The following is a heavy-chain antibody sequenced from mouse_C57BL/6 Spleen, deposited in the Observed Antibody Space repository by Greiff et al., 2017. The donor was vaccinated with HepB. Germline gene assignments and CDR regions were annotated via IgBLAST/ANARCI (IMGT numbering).Heavy chain of an antibody. CDR2: IYPGDGDT. V-gene: IGHV1-82*01. D-gene: IGHD2-3*01. J-gene: IGHJ4*01. CDR3: ARGGYYEGAMDY. CDR1: GYAFSSSW. Sequence: VKLMESGPELVKPGASVKISCKASGYAFSSSWMNWVKQRPGKGLEWIGRIYPGDGDTNYNGKFKGKATLTADKSSSTAYMQLSSLTSEDSAVYFCARGGYYEGAMDYWGQGTSVTVSS.